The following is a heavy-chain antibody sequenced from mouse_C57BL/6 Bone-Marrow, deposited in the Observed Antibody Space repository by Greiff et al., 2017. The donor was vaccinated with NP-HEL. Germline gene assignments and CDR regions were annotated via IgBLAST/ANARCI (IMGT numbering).Heavy chain of an antibody. V-gene: IGHV1-52*01. CDR3: GREPSYLYY. J-gene: IGHJ2*01. CDR2: IDPYDSDT. CDR1: GYTFTSYW. Sequence: VQLQQPGAELVRPGSSVKLSCKASGYTFTSYWMHWVKQRPIQGLEWIGNIDPYDSDTHYNQKFKDKATLTVDKSSSTASLQLSSLTSEDAAGDYCGREPSYLYYWGRGTTLTVTS.